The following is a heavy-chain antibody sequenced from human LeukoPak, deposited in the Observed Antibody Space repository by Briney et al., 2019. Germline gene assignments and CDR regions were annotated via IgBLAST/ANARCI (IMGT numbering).Heavy chain of an antibody. Sequence: GGSLRLSCAASGFTFSSYGMHWVRQAPGKGLEWVSAISGSGGSTYYADSVKGRFTISRDNSKNTLYLQMNSLRAEDTAVYYCARDARYCSGGSCYNDAFDIWGQGTMVTVSS. CDR1: GFTFSSYG. J-gene: IGHJ3*02. CDR3: ARDARYCSGGSCYNDAFDI. CDR2: ISGSGGST. V-gene: IGHV3-23*01. D-gene: IGHD2-15*01.